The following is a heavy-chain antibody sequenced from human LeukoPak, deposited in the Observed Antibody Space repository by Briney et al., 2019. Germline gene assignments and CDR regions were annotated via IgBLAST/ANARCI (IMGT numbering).Heavy chain of an antibody. J-gene: IGHJ4*02. CDR1: GGSFSGYY. V-gene: IGHV4-34*01. CDR3: ARGQQLLS. D-gene: IGHD6-13*01. CDR2: INHSGST. Sequence: PSETLSLTCAVYGGSFSGYYWSWIRQPPGKGLEWIGEINHSGSTNYNPSLKSRVTISVDTSKNQFSLKLSSVTAADTAVYYCARGQQLLSWGQGTLVTVSS.